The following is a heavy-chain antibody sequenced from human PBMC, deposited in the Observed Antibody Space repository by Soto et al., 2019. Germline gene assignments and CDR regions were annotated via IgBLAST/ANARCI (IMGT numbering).Heavy chain of an antibody. V-gene: IGHV3-23*01. Sequence: GGSLRLSCAASGFTFSSYAMSWVRQAPGKGLEWVSAISGSGGSTYYADSVKGRFTISRDNSKNTLYLQMNSLRAEDTAVYYFVKGTQWLVTIFASWGQATLVTVSS. CDR1: GFTFSSYA. J-gene: IGHJ5*02. CDR3: VKGTQWLVTIFAS. D-gene: IGHD6-19*01. CDR2: ISGSGGST.